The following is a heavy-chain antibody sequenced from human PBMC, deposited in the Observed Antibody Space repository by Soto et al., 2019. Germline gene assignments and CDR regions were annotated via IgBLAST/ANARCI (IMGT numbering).Heavy chain of an antibody. D-gene: IGHD6-6*01. J-gene: IGHJ4*02. CDR1: GYSFTSYW. CDR2: IYPSDSDT. V-gene: IGHV5-51*01. CDR3: ARPIAAISTTDFTY. Sequence: GESLKSSCTRSGYSFTSYWIGWVRQIPGKGLEWMGFIYPSDSDTRYSPSFQGQVIISADKASSSAYQQWSSTKASDTAMYDGARPIAAISTTDFTYWGKGRLGTVSS.